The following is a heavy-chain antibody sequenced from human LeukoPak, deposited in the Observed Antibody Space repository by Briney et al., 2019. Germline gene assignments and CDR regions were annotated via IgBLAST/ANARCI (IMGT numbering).Heavy chain of an antibody. J-gene: IGHJ4*02. V-gene: IGHV3-23*01. CDR1: GFTFGSYA. CDR2: ISDSGGRT. Sequence: GGSLRLSCAASGFTFGSYAMNWVRQAPGKGLEWVSFISDSGGRTYYADSVKGRFTISRDNSKNTLFLQMSRLRAEDTGVYYCAERIAANGTVYSGQGTQVTVSS. CDR3: AERIAANGTVY. D-gene: IGHD6-13*01.